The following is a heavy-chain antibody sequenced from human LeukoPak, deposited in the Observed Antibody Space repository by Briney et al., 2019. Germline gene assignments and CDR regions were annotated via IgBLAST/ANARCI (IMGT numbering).Heavy chain of an antibody. CDR3: AGGYCTNGVCYTAGASAYYYYYGMDV. J-gene: IGHJ6*02. CDR1: GGSISSYY. Sequence: SQTLSLTCTVSGGSISSYYWSWIRQPPGKGLEWIGYIYYSGSTNYNPSLKSRVTISVDTSKNQFSLKLSSVTAADTAVYYCAGGYCTNGVCYTAGASAYYYYYGMDVWGQGTTVTVSS. D-gene: IGHD2-8*01. V-gene: IGHV4-59*01. CDR2: IYYSGST.